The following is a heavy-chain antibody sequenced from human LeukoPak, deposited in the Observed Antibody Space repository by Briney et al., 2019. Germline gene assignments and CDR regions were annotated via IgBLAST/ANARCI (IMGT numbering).Heavy chain of an antibody. V-gene: IGHV3-23*01. D-gene: IGHD3-3*01. Sequence: GGSLRLSCATSGFTFSNYAMSWVRQAPGKGLEWVSAIGAGGNTCYADSVKGRFTISRDNSKNMDYLQMNSLTAEDTAVYYCAKHWSGHKTFDYWGQGTLVTVSS. CDR2: IGAGGNT. CDR3: AKHWSGHKTFDY. CDR1: GFTFSNYA. J-gene: IGHJ4*02.